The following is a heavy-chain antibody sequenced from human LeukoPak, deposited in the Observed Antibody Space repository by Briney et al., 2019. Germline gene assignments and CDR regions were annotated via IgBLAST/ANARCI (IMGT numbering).Heavy chain of an antibody. J-gene: IGHJ4*02. CDR2: IYSSGST. V-gene: IGHV4-59*08. D-gene: IGHD6-19*01. Sequence: PSETLSLTCTVSGGSISSYYWSWIRQPPGKGLEWIGYIYSSGSTNYNPSLKSRVTISVETSKNQFSLNLISVTAADTAVYYCARASSYTGHLGWWGQGTLVTVSS. CDR1: GGSISSYY. CDR3: ARASSYTGHLGW.